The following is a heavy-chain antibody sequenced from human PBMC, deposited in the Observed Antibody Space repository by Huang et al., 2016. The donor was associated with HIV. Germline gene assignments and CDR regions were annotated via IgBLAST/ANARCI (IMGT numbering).Heavy chain of an antibody. V-gene: IGHV1-69*13. CDR3: ARARGYYDSSVSYYFDY. Sequence: QVQLVQSGAEVKKPGSSVKVSCKASGGTFSSYAISWVRQARGQGLEWMGGDSTICGTATYAQKFQGRVTITADESTSTAYMELSSLRSEDTAVYYCARARGYYDSSVSYYFDYWGQGTLVTVSS. D-gene: IGHD3-22*01. J-gene: IGHJ4*02. CDR1: GGTFSSYA. CDR2: DSTICGTA.